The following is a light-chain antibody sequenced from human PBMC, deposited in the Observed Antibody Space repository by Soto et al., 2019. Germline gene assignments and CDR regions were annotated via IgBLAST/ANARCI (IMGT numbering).Light chain of an antibody. V-gene: IGLV1-47*01. Sequence: QSVLTQPPSASGTPGQRVTISCSGSSSNIGSNYVYWYQQLPGTAPKLLIYRNDQRPSGVPDRFSGSKSGTSASLAISGLRSEDEADYYCAAWDDRLSGWVFGGGTQLTV. J-gene: IGLJ3*02. CDR2: RND. CDR3: AAWDDRLSGWV. CDR1: SSNIGSNY.